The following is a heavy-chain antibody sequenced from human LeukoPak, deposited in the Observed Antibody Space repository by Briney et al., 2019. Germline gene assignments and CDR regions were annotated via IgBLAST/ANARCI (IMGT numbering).Heavy chain of an antibody. CDR1: AGSISSYY. D-gene: IGHD1-26*01. CDR2: VYYSGST. V-gene: IGHV4-59*08. Sequence: SETLSLTCTVSAGSISSYYWSWLRQPPGKGLEWIGYVYYSGSTNYNPSLKSRITISLDASKNQVSLKLRSVTAADTAVYYCASLGGTYDYWGQGTRVTVSS. J-gene: IGHJ4*02. CDR3: ASLGGTYDY.